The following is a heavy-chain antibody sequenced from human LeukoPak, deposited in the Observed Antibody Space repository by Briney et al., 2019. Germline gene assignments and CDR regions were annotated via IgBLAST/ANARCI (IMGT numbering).Heavy chain of an antibody. CDR2: ISTASSYI. CDR1: GFTFSDYN. V-gene: IGHV3-21*01. J-gene: IGHJ6*03. CDR3: ARVFGWYMDV. Sequence: GGSLRLSCAASGFTFSDYNMNWVSQAPGKVLEWVSSISTASSYIYYADSMKGRFTISRDNAKNSLYLQMNSLRAEDTAVYYCARVFGWYMDVWGKGTTVTVSS. D-gene: IGHD3-10*01.